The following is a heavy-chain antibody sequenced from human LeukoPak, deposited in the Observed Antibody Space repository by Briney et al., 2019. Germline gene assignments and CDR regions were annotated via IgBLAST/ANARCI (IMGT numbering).Heavy chain of an antibody. CDR1: GFTFSSYG. CDR3: AKAFSKWFGELSFIDY. D-gene: IGHD3-10*01. Sequence: GGSLRFSCAASGFTFSSYGMHWVRQAPGKGLEWVAVISYDGSNKYYADSVKGRFTISRDNPKNTLYLQMNSLRAEDTAVYYCAKAFSKWFGELSFIDYWGQGTLVTVSS. J-gene: IGHJ4*02. V-gene: IGHV3-30*18. CDR2: ISYDGSNK.